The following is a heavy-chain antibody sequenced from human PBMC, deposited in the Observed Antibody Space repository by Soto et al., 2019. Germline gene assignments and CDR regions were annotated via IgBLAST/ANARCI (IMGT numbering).Heavy chain of an antibody. CDR2: INPNSGGT. V-gene: IGHV1-2*04. D-gene: IGHD3-10*01. CDR1: GYTFTGYY. J-gene: IGHJ3*02. Sequence: ASVKVSCKASGYTFTGYYMHWVRQAPGQGLEWMGWINPNSGGTNYAQKFQGWVTMTRDTSISTAYMELSRLRSDDTAVYYCARGYYHAPPEGLSAFDIWGQGTMVTVSS. CDR3: ARGYYHAPPEGLSAFDI.